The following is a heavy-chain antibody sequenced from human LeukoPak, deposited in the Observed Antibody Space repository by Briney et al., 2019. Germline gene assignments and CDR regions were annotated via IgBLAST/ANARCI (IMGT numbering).Heavy chain of an antibody. V-gene: IGHV3-23*01. J-gene: IGHJ4*01. CDR1: GFTFSSYA. Sequence: PGGSLRLSCAASGFTFSSYAMSWVRQAPGKGLEWVSGISGSGMRTYYADSVKGRLSISRDKSKNTLYLQMNSLRAGDTAVYYCAKVFGIEATVTLDYWGRGTLVTVSS. D-gene: IGHD4-11*01. CDR3: AKVFGIEATVTLDY. CDR2: ISGSGMRT.